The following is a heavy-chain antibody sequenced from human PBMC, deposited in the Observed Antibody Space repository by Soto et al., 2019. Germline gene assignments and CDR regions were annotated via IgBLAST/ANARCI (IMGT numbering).Heavy chain of an antibody. CDR2: ISAYNGNT. CDR1: CYTFTSYG. V-gene: IGHV1-18*01. Sequence: ASVKVSCKASCYTFTSYGISWVRQAPGQGLEWKGWISAYNGNTNYAQKHQGRVTMTTDTSTSTAYMELRSLRSDDTAVYYCARDGEYSYGSEGMDVWGQGTTVTVSS. CDR3: ARDGEYSYGSEGMDV. D-gene: IGHD5-18*01. J-gene: IGHJ6*02.